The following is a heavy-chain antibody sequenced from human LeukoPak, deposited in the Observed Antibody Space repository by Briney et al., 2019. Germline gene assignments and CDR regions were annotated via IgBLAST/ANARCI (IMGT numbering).Heavy chain of an antibody. CDR1: GYTFTGYY. CDR2: ISPNSGGT. CDR3: ARDIVVVVAATPEYFQH. J-gene: IGHJ1*01. V-gene: IGHV1-2*02. Sequence: ASVKVSCKASGYTFTGYYMHWVRQAPGQGLEWMGWISPNSGGTNYAQKFQGRVTMTRDTSISTAYMELSRLRSDDTAVYYCARDIVVVVAATPEYFQHWGQGTLVTVSS. D-gene: IGHD2-15*01.